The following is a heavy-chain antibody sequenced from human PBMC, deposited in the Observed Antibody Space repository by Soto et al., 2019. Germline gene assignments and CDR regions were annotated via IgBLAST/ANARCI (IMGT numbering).Heavy chain of an antibody. CDR2: IYSSGKT. CDR3: ARDEGYYYGSG. J-gene: IGHJ4*02. Sequence: QVQLQESGPGLVKPSQTLSLTCTVSGGSITSGYYYWSWVRQPPGKGLEWIGYIYSSGKTYYNPSLKSRLTLSGATSKNQFSLKLNSVTAADTAVYYCARDEGYYYGSGWGQGTLVTVSS. CDR1: GGSITSGYYY. V-gene: IGHV4-30-4*01. D-gene: IGHD3-10*01.